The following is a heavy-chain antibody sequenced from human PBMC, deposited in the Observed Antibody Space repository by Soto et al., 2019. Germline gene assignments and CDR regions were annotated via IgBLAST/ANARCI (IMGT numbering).Heavy chain of an antibody. CDR1: GYTFTSYY. J-gene: IGHJ4*02. CDR3: ARVKVPGIAAAGTLDY. V-gene: IGHV1-46*01. D-gene: IGHD6-13*01. CDR2: INPSGGST. Sequence: ASVKVSCKASGYTFTSYYMHWVRQAPGQGLEWMGIINPSGGSTSYAQKFQGRVTMTRDTSTSTVYMELSSLRSEDTAVYYCARVKVPGIAAAGTLDYWGQGTLVTVSS.